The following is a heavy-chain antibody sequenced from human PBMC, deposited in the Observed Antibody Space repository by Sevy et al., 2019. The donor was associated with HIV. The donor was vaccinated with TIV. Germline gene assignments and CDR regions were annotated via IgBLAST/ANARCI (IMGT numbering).Heavy chain of an antibody. CDR3: ARADYGDYSGEFDY. V-gene: IGHV3-30-3*01. CDR1: GITFSSHA. Sequence: GGSLRLSCAASGITFSSHAMHWVRQAPGKGLEWVTIISYHGSNTYYADSVKGRFTISRDNSKNTLYLQMNSLRAEDTAVYYCARADYGDYSGEFDYWGEGTLVTVSS. J-gene: IGHJ4*02. CDR2: ISYHGSNT. D-gene: IGHD4-17*01.